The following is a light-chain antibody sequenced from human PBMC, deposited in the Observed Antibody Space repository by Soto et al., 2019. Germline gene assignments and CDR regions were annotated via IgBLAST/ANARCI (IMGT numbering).Light chain of an antibody. CDR1: QSISSW. J-gene: IGKJ2*01. Sequence: DIQMTQSPSTLSASVGDRVTITCRASQSISSWLAWYQQKPGKAPKLLIYKASSLESGFQSRFSGSGSGTEFTLTISSLQPDDFATYYCQQYNSYPYTFGQVTKLEIK. V-gene: IGKV1-5*03. CDR2: KAS. CDR3: QQYNSYPYT.